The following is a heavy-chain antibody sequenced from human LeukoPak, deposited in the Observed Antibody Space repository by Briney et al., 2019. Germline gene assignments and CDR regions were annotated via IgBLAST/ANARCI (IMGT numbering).Heavy chain of an antibody. D-gene: IGHD1-26*01. J-gene: IGHJ5*02. CDR1: GFTFSSYW. Sequence: GGSLRLSCAASGFTFSSYWMSWVRQAPGKGLEWVANIKQDGSEKYYVDSVKGRFTISRDNAKNSLYLQMNSLRAEDTAVYYCARVVVGAINWFDPWGQGTLVTVSS. CDR2: IKQDGSEK. CDR3: ARVVVGAINWFDP. V-gene: IGHV3-7*01.